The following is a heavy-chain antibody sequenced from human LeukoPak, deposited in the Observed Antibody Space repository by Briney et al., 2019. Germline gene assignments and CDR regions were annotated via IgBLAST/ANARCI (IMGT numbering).Heavy chain of an antibody. J-gene: IGHJ3*02. CDR3: ARDSSDYGDYVDAFDI. V-gene: IGHV3-30*04. Sequence: PGGSLRLSCAASGFTFSSYAMHWVRQAPGKGLEWVAVISYDGSNKYYADSVKGRFTISRDNSKNTLYLQMNSLRAEDTAVYYCARDSSDYGDYVDAFDIWGQGTMVTVSS. D-gene: IGHD4-17*01. CDR1: GFTFSSYA. CDR2: ISYDGSNK.